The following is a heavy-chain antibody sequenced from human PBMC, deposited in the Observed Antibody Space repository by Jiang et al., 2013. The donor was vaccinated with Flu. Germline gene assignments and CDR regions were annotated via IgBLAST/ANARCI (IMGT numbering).Heavy chain of an antibody. CDR3: ARGGWSGYYMGRLVSYFDP. Sequence: EVKKPGASVKVSCKASGYTFTSYVMHWVRQAPGQRLEWMGWFNAGNGNTKYSQKFQGRVTITRDTSASTAYMELSSLRSEDTAVYYCARGGWSGYYMGRLVSYFDPWGQGTPGHRLL. D-gene: IGHD3-3*01. J-gene: IGHJ4*02. V-gene: IGHV1-3*01. CDR2: FNAGNGNT. CDR1: GYTFTSYV.